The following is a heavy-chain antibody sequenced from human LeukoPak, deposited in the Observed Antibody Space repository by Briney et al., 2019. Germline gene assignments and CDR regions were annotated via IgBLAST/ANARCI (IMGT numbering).Heavy chain of an antibody. CDR1: GGTFSSYA. D-gene: IGHD2-21*02. CDR2: IIPTFGTA. Sequence: SVKVSCKASGGTFSSYAISWVRQAPGQGLEWMGGIIPTFGTANYAQKFQGRVTITADESTSTAYMELSSLRSEDTAVYYCARGVSGIVVVTPDDAFDIWGQGTMVTVSS. J-gene: IGHJ3*02. CDR3: ARGVSGIVVVTPDDAFDI. V-gene: IGHV1-69*13.